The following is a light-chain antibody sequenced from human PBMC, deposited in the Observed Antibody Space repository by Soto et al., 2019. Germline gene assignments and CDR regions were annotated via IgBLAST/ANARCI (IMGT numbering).Light chain of an antibody. V-gene: IGKV2-28*01. Sequence: DIVMTQSPLSLPVTPGEPASISCRSSQSLLHSNGYNCLDWYLQKPGQSPQLLIYLGSNRASGGPDRFSGSGSGKDFTLKISRVEAEDVGIYYCMQALQTPRTFGQGTKVEL. CDR2: LGS. CDR1: QSLLHSNGYNC. J-gene: IGKJ1*01. CDR3: MQALQTPRT.